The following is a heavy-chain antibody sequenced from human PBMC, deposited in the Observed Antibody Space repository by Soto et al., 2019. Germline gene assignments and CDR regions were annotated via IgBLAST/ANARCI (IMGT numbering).Heavy chain of an antibody. CDR3: ARGGYGSGSYLFAYYYYGMDV. CDR1: GGSFSGYY. D-gene: IGHD1-26*01. V-gene: IGHV4-34*01. CDR2: INHSGST. J-gene: IGHJ6*02. Sequence: SETLSLTCAVYGGSFSGYYWSWIRQPPGKGLEWIGEINHSGSTNYNPSLKSRVTISVDTSKNQFSLKLSSVTAADTAVYYCARGGYGSGSYLFAYYYYGMDVWGQGTTVTVSS.